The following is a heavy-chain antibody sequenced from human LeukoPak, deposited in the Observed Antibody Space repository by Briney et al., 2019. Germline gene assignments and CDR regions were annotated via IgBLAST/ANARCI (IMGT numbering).Heavy chain of an antibody. D-gene: IGHD2-2*01. V-gene: IGHV4-34*01. CDR3: AREGPQLPLDY. J-gene: IGHJ4*02. Sequence: SETLSLTCAVYGGSFSGYYWSWIRQPPGKGLEWIGEINHSGSTNYNPSLKSRVTISVDTSKNQFSLKLSSVTAADTAVYYCAREGPQLPLDYWGQGTLVTVSS. CDR1: GGSFSGYY. CDR2: INHSGST.